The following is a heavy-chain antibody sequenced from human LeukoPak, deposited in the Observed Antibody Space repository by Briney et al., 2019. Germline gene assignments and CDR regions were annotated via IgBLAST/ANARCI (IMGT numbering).Heavy chain of an antibody. D-gene: IGHD5-18*01. CDR3: ARLGGYSYGSSYYFDY. Sequence: GSLRLSCAASGYTFSSYAMHWVRQAPGKGLEWVAAISYDGSNTYYADSVKGRFTISRDNSKNTMYLQMNSLRAEDTAVYYCARLGGYSYGSSYYFDYWGQGTLVTVSS. V-gene: IGHV3-30-3*01. CDR1: GYTFSSYA. J-gene: IGHJ4*02. CDR2: ISYDGSNT.